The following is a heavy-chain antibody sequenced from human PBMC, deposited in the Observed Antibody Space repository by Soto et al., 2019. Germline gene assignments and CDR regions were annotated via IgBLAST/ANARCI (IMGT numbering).Heavy chain of an antibody. CDR1: GGTFSSYA. CDR2: IIPIFGTA. V-gene: IGHV1-69*13. J-gene: IGHJ3*02. Sequence: SVKVSCKASGGTFSSYAISWVRQAPGQGLEWMGGIIPIFGTANYAQKFQGRVTITADESTSTAYMELSSLRSEDTAVYYCARAEPHIAVAGRAFEIWGQGTMVTVSS. D-gene: IGHD6-19*01. CDR3: ARAEPHIAVAGRAFEI.